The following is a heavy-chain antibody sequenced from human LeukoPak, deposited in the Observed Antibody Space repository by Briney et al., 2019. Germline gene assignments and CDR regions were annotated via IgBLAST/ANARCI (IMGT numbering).Heavy chain of an antibody. D-gene: IGHD6-13*01. J-gene: IGHJ4*02. CDR1: GFTFSSSW. V-gene: IGHV3-7*03. Sequence: GGSLRLSCAASGFTFSSSWMSWVRQAPGKGLEWVANIKKDGSETYYADSVKGRFTISRDNAKNSLYLQMNSLRAEDTAIYYCARGRYSSTTYYFDSWGQGTLVTVSS. CDR3: ARGRYSSTTYYFDS. CDR2: IKKDGSET.